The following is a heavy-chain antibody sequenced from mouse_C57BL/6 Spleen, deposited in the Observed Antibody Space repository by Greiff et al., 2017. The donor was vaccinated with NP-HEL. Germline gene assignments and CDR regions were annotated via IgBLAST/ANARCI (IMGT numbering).Heavy chain of an antibody. Sequence: VQLQQPGTELVKPGASVKLSCKASGYTFTSYWMHWVKQRPGQGLEWIGNINPSNGGTNYNEKFKSKATLTVDKSSSTAYMQLSSLTSEDSAVYYCARKAYYYGSSPYYFDYWGQGTTLTVSS. CDR2: INPSNGGT. CDR3: ARKAYYYGSSPYYFDY. J-gene: IGHJ2*01. D-gene: IGHD1-1*01. CDR1: GYTFTSYW. V-gene: IGHV1-53*01.